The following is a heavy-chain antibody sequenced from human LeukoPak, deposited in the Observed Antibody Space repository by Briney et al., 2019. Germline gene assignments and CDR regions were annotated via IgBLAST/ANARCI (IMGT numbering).Heavy chain of an antibody. V-gene: IGHV4-4*02. Sequence: SETLSLTCAVSGGSISSSNWWSWVRQPPGKGLEWIGEIYHSGSTNYNPSLKSRVTISLDTSKNQFSLKLSSVTAADTAMYYCAREKIGTGTILGKDYYYMDVWGKGTTVTVSS. CDR1: GGSISSSNW. CDR3: AREKIGTGTILGKDYYYMDV. D-gene: IGHD1-1*01. CDR2: IYHSGST. J-gene: IGHJ6*03.